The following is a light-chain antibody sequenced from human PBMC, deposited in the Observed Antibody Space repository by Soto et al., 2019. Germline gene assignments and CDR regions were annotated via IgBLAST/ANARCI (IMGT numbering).Light chain of an antibody. V-gene: IGKV1-5*01. Sequence: DIQITQSPSTLSASVGGRVTITCRASQSVGTWVAWYQQKPGKAPKLLIYGASNLESGVPSRFSGSGSGTEFTLTITTLQPDEFATYVCQHYRRNTWSFGPGTKVDIK. CDR2: GAS. CDR3: QHYRRNTWS. J-gene: IGKJ1*01. CDR1: QSVGTW.